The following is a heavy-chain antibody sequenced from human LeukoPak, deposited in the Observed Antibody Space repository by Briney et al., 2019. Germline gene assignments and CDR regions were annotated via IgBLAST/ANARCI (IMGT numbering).Heavy chain of an antibody. V-gene: IGHV3-23*01. Sequence: GGSLRLSCAASGFTLSSYGMSWVRQAPGKGLEWVSAISGSGGSTYYADSVKGRFTISRDNSKNTLYLQMNSLRAEDTAVYYCAKDVGWLQYYFDYWGQGTLVTVSS. D-gene: IGHD5-24*01. CDR2: ISGSGGST. CDR1: GFTLSSYG. J-gene: IGHJ4*02. CDR3: AKDVGWLQYYFDY.